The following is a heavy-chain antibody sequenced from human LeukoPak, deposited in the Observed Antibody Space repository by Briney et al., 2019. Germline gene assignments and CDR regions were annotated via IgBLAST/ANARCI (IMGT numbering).Heavy chain of an antibody. CDR1: GFTFSSYA. D-gene: IGHD3-22*01. J-gene: IGHJ4*02. V-gene: IGHV3-30*04. CDR2: ISYDGSDK. CDR3: AKPPPYYSASSPFDY. Sequence: PGRSLRLSCAASGFTFSSYAMYWVRQAPGKGLEWVAVISYDGSDKFYADSVKGRFTISRDSSKNTLYLQMNSLRPEDTAVYYCAKPPPYYSASSPFDYWGRGTLVTVSS.